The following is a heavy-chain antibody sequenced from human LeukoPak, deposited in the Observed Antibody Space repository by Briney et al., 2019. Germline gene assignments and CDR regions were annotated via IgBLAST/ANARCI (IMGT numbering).Heavy chain of an antibody. CDR1: GYTFTSYG. Sequence: ASVKVSCKASGYTFTSYGISWVRQAPGQGLEWMGWISAYNGNTNYAQKLQGRVTMTTDTSTGTAYMELRSLRSDDTAVYYCARDISPITMVRGVIIPSDVWGKGTTVTVSS. CDR3: ARDISPITMVRGVIIPSDV. D-gene: IGHD3-10*01. J-gene: IGHJ6*04. CDR2: ISAYNGNT. V-gene: IGHV1-18*01.